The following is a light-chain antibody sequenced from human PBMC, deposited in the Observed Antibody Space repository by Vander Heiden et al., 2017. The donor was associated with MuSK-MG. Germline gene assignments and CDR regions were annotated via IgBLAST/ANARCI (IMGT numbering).Light chain of an antibody. CDR1: QTVSNNY. J-gene: IGKJ2*01. Sequence: ETVLTKSTGTLSLSTGERATLSCRDSQTVSNNYLAWYQLKPGQPPRLLIYGASNRATGIPDRFSGSGSGTDFTLTINRLEPEDFAVYFFQVDYSSHTFGQWTKLEIK. CDR3: QVDYSSHT. V-gene: IGKV3-20*01. CDR2: GAS.